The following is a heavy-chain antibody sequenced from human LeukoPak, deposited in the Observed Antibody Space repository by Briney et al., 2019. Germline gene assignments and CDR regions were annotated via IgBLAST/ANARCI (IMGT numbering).Heavy chain of an antibody. CDR3: ARDFIRITMIVVVITNGAFDI. J-gene: IGHJ3*02. CDR1: GYTFTSYY. CDR2: INPNSGGT. V-gene: IGHV1-2*02. Sequence: ASVKVSCKASGYTFTSYYMHWVRQAPGQGLEWMGWINPNSGGTNYAQKFQGRVTMTRDTSISTAYMELSRLRSDDTAVYYCARDFIRITMIVVVITNGAFDIWGQGTMVTVSS. D-gene: IGHD3-22*01.